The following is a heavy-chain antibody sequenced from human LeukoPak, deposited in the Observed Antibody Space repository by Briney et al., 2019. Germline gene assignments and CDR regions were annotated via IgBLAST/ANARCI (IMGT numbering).Heavy chain of an antibody. V-gene: IGHV3-20*01. CDR2: INWNGGST. J-gene: IGHJ4*02. CDR3: AREATYSSGWYDFDY. Sequence: GGSLRLSCAASGFTFDDYGMSWVRQAPGKGLEWVSGINWNGGSTGYADSVKGRFTISRDNAKNSLYLQMNSLRAEDTALYHCAREATYSSGWYDFDYWGQGTLVTASS. CDR1: GFTFDDYG. D-gene: IGHD6-19*01.